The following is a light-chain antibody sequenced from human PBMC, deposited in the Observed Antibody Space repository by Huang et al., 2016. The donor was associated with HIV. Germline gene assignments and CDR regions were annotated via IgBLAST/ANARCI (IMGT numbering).Light chain of an antibody. CDR1: QSLLNSKGYNY. J-gene: IGKJ1*01. CDR2: LGS. V-gene: IGKV2-28*01. CDR3: MQALQTPRT. Sequence: DIVMTQSPLSLPVTPGEPASISCRSSQSLLNSKGYNYLDWYLQKPGQSPQLLIYLGSNRASGVPDRFSCSGSGTDFTLKISRVEAEDIGIYYCMQALQTPRTFGQGTKVEIK.